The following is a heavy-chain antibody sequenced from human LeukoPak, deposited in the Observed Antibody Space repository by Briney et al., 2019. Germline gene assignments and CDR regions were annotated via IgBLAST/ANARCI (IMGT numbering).Heavy chain of an antibody. CDR1: GFTFSTYS. Sequence: GGSLRLSCTASGFTFSTYSMNWVRQAPGKGLEWVSYISSSSSTIYYADSVKGRFTISRDNAKNSLYLQMNSLRDEDTAVYYCARASFQRWLQLGGDWDQGTLVTVSS. D-gene: IGHD5-24*01. CDR2: ISSSSSTI. J-gene: IGHJ4*02. V-gene: IGHV3-48*02. CDR3: ARASFQRWLQLGGD.